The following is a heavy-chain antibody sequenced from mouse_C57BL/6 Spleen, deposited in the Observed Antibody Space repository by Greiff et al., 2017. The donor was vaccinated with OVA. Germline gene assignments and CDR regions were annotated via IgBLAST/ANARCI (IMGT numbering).Heavy chain of an antibody. CDR1: GFTFSDYG. Sequence: EVMLVESGGGLVKPGGSLKLSCAASGFTFSDYGMHWVRQAPEKGLEWVAYISSGSSTIYYADKVKGRFTISRDNAKNTLFLQMTSLRSEDTAMYYCARPYYDYDRGYFDYWGQGTTLTVSS. CDR3: ARPYYDYDRGYFDY. V-gene: IGHV5-17*01. D-gene: IGHD2-4*01. J-gene: IGHJ2*01. CDR2: ISSGSSTI.